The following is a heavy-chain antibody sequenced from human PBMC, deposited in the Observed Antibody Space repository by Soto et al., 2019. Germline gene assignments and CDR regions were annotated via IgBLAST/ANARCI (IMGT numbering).Heavy chain of an antibody. CDR2: IYYSGST. CDR3: ATRRDGYNYYFDY. D-gene: IGHD5-12*01. V-gene: IGHV4-59*08. CDR1: GGSISSYY. Sequence: SETLSLTCTVSGGSISSYYWSWIRQPPGKGLEWIGYIYYSGSTNYNPSLKSRVSISVDTSKNQFSPKLRSVTAADTAVYYCATRRDGYNYYFDYWGQGTLVTVSS. J-gene: IGHJ4*02.